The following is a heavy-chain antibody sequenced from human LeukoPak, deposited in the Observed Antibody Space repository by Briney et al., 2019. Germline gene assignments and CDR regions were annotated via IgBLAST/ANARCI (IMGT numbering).Heavy chain of an antibody. CDR1: GSSFSSYT. Sequence: GGSLRLSCAASGSSFSSYTTSWVRQAPGKGLEWVSSISSSGRYINYADSVKGRLNISREKAKKPMYLQMNSLRGEETAVYYCARADIGQDYYYYYMDVWGKGTTVTVSS. CDR2: ISSSGRYI. V-gene: IGHV3-21*01. CDR3: ARADIGQDYYYYYMDV. J-gene: IGHJ6*03. D-gene: IGHD2-15*01.